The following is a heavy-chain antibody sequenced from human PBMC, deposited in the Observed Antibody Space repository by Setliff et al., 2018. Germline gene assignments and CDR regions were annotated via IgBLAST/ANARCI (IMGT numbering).Heavy chain of an antibody. CDR1: GGTFSNYG. CDR2: TIPIFGTT. J-gene: IGHJ4*02. Sequence: SVKVSCKASGGTFSNYGVSWVRQAPGQGLEWMGGTIPIFGTTDYSQKFQGRVTIITDESTNTAFMQLSSLRSEDTAVYYCVRYITGTTPADYWGQGTLVTVSS. CDR3: VRYITGTTPADY. D-gene: IGHD1-7*01. V-gene: IGHV1-69*05.